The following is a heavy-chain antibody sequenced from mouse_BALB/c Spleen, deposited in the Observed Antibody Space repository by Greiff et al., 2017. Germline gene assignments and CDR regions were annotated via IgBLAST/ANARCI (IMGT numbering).Heavy chain of an antibody. Sequence: EVKLMESGGGLVKPGGSLKLSCAASGFAFSSYDMSWVRQTPEKRLEWVAYISSGGGSTDYPDTVKGRFTISRDNAKNTLYLQMSSLKSEDTAMYYCARRGGGAYWGQGTLVTVSA. CDR1: GFAFSSYD. J-gene: IGHJ3*01. CDR3: ARRGGGAY. V-gene: IGHV5-12-1*01. CDR2: ISSGGGST.